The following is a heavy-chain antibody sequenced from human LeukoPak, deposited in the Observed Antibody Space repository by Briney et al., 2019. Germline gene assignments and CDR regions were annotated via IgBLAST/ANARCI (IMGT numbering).Heavy chain of an antibody. CDR3: AKDRVLRDDGRVFDF. CDR1: GFTFSYYD. Sequence: SGGSLRLSCAASGFTFSYYDMSWVRQAPGKGLEWVSTISGSGGSTYYADSVKGRCSVSRANSKSTLYLQMNSLRAEDTAVYYCAKDRVLRDDGRVFDFWGLGTLVTVSS. V-gene: IGHV3-23*01. J-gene: IGHJ4*02. CDR2: ISGSGGST. D-gene: IGHD5-24*01.